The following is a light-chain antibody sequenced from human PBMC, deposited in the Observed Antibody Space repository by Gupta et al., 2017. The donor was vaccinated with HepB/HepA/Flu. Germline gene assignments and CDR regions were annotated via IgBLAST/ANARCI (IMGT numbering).Light chain of an antibody. V-gene: IGKV3-15*01. CDR2: DAS. Sequence: TQSPATLSVSPGETITLSCRASHFVSVGVAWYAQRPGQAPRLLIYDASSRAADVPSRFTGAGFGTDFTLTITSRQSEDVGLYHCQQYDDWPRITFGHGTRVDI. CDR1: HFVSVG. J-gene: IGKJ3*01. CDR3: QQYDDWPRIT.